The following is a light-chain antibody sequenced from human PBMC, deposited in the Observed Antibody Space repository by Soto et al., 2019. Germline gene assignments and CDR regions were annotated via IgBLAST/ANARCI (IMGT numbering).Light chain of an antibody. CDR1: QDIRNH. J-gene: IGKJ4*01. V-gene: IGKV1-33*01. Sequence: DIQMTQSPSSLSASVGDRITITCPASQDIRNHLNWYQQKPGKAPKILIYDASNLEAGVPSRFGGSGSGTDFTFTISSLHPEDIATYYCQQYLNVLTFGGGTKVEIK. CDR3: QQYLNVLT. CDR2: DAS.